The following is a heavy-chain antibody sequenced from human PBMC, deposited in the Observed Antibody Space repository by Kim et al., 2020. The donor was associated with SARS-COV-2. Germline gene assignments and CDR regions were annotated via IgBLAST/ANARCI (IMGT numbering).Heavy chain of an antibody. CDR3: ASERAGSFDY. J-gene: IGHJ4*02. CDR1: GGSISSGSYY. CDR2: IYTSGST. V-gene: IGHV4-61*02. D-gene: IGHD6-25*01. Sequence: SETLSLTCTVSGGSISSGSYYWSWIRQPAGKGLEWIGRIYTSGSTNYNPSLKSRVTISVDTSKNQFSLKLSSVTAADTAVYYCASERAGSFDYWGQGTLVTVSS.